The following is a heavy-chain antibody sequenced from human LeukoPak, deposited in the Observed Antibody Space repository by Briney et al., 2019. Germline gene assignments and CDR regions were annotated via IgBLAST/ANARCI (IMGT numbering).Heavy chain of an antibody. CDR1: GFTVSSNY. V-gene: IGHV3-66*04. D-gene: IGHD5-12*01. CDR3: ARHSGYDPPLFDY. J-gene: IGHJ4*02. CDR2: IYSGGST. Sequence: GGSLRLSCAASGFTVSSNYMSWVRQAPGKGLEWVSVIYSGGSTYYADSVRGRFTISRDNSKNTLYLQMNSQRAEDTAVYYCARHSGYDPPLFDYWGQGTLVTVSS.